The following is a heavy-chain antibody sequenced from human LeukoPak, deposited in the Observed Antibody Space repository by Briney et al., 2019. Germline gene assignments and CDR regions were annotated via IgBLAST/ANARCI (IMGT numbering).Heavy chain of an antibody. CDR1: GFTLSSYA. CDR2: ISGSGGST. V-gene: IGHV3-23*01. J-gene: IGHJ4*02. CDR3: VRHPTIVVVPAAIDY. D-gene: IGHD2-2*02. Sequence: GGSLRLSCAASGFTLSSYAMSWVRQAPGKGLEWVSAISGSGGSTYYADSVKGRFTISRDNSKNTLYLQMNSLRAEDTAVYYCVRHPTIVVVPAAIDYWGQGTLVTVSS.